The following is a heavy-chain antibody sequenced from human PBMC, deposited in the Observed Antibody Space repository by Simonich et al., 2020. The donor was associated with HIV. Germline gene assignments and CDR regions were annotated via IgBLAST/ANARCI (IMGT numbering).Heavy chain of an antibody. CDR2: IIGSGGST. V-gene: IGHV3-23*01. CDR1: GFTFSSYA. Sequence: EVQLLESGGGLVQPGGSLRLSCAASGFTFSSYAMSWVRQAPGKELEWASVIIGSGGSTYYADSVKGRFTISRDNSKNTLYLQMNSLRAEDTAVYYCAKDRYYNFWSGYYDYWGQGTLVTVSS. J-gene: IGHJ4*02. D-gene: IGHD3-3*01. CDR3: AKDRYYNFWSGYYDY.